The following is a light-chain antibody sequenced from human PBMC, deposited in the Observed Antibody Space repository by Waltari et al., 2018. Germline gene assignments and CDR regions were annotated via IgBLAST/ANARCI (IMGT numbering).Light chain of an antibody. CDR1: QSLVHSDGTTY. Sequence: DVVMTQSPLFLPVTLGQPASISCKASQSLVHSDGTTYLNWFQQRPGQPPRRLMCKSSNRDSGAPDRFSGSGSGTDFTLKISRVEAEDVGVYYCMQATHWPLTFGQGTKVEIK. CDR2: KSS. V-gene: IGKV2-30*02. J-gene: IGKJ1*01. CDR3: MQATHWPLT.